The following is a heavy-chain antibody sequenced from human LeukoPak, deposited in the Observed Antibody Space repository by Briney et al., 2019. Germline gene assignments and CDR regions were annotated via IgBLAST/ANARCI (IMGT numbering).Heavy chain of an antibody. CDR2: IWYDGSNK. CDR3: AREELRFLEWLLDYYGMDV. V-gene: IGHV3-33*01. D-gene: IGHD3-3*01. Sequence: GGSLRLPCAASGFTSSSYGMHWVRQAPGKGLEWVAVIWYDGSNKYYADSVKGRFTISRDNSKNTLYLQMNSLRAEDTAVYYCAREELRFLEWLLDYYGMDVWGQGTTVTVSS. J-gene: IGHJ6*02. CDR1: GFTSSSYG.